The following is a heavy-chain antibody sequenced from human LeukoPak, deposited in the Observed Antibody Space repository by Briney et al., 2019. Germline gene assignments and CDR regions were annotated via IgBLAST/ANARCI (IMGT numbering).Heavy chain of an antibody. Sequence: PSETLSLTCAVSDYSISSGDYWGWIRQPPGKALEWIGSVYHSGSTHYSPSLKSRVTISVDTSKNQFSLKLRSVTAADTAVYYCARNDSSGYFDYWGQGTLVTVSS. CDR1: DYSISSGDY. V-gene: IGHV4-38-2*01. CDR3: ARNDSSGYFDY. CDR2: VYHSGST. D-gene: IGHD3-22*01. J-gene: IGHJ4*02.